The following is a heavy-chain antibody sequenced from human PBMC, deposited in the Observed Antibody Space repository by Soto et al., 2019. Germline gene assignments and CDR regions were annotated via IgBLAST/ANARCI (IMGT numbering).Heavy chain of an antibody. J-gene: IGHJ5*02. CDR1: GFTFSDYY. Sequence: VQLVESGGGLVKPGGSLRLSCAASGFTFSDYYMSWIRQAPGKGLEWVSYISSSGSTIYYADSVTGRFTIARDNAENGLFLQMNSLRAEDTAVYYCARLGIFGVENWFDPWGQRTLVTVSS. V-gene: IGHV3-11*01. CDR2: ISSSGSTI. D-gene: IGHD3-3*01. CDR3: ARLGIFGVENWFDP.